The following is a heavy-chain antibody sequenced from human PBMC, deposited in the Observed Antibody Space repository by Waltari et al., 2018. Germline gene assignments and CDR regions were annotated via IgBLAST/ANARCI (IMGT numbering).Heavy chain of an antibody. D-gene: IGHD3-3*01. CDR3: AAEKTSPENTIPYDY. J-gene: IGHJ4*02. Sequence: QLQLQESGPGLVKPSETLSLTCTVSGGSISSSSYYWGWIRQPPGKGLGWIGSIYYSGSTYYNPSLKSRVTISVDTSKNQFSLKLSSVTAADTAVYYCAAEKTSPENTIPYDYWGQGTLVTVSS. CDR2: IYYSGST. V-gene: IGHV4-39*07. CDR1: GGSISSSSYY.